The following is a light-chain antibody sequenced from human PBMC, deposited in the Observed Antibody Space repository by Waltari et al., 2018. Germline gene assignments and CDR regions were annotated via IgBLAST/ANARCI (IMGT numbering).Light chain of an antibody. J-gene: IGKJ4*01. Sequence: EIVLTQSPATLSLFAGARATLSCRASESVRRYLGWYQQKPGQAPRLLIYDTSIRATGVPARFIGSGYGTDFTLTISSLEPEDFALYFCQQRSLWPLTFGGGTKVEI. V-gene: IGKV3-11*01. CDR1: ESVRRY. CDR2: DTS. CDR3: QQRSLWPLT.